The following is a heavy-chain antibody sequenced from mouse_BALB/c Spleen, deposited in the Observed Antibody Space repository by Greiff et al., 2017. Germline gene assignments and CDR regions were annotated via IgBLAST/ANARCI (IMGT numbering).Heavy chain of an antibody. Sequence: EVQLVESGGGLVKPGGSLKLSCAASGFTFSSYAMSWVRQTPEKRLEWVASISSGGSTYYPDSVKGRFTISRDNARNILYLQMSSLRSEDTAMYYCARESRYFDYWGQGTTLTVSS. D-gene: IGHD1-1*01. CDR3: ARESRYFDY. CDR1: GFTFSSYA. V-gene: IGHV5-6-5*01. J-gene: IGHJ2*01. CDR2: ISSGGST.